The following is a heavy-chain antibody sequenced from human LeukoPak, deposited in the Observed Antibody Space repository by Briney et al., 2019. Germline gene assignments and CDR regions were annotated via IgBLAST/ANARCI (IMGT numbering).Heavy chain of an antibody. CDR1: GFTFGDYA. V-gene: IGHV3-74*01. J-gene: IGHJ6*02. CDR3: ASDRVFYGLDV. Sequence: GGSLRLSCTASGFTFGDYAMSWVRQAPGKGLMWVSRIKSDGSETSYADSVKGRFTISRDNARNTLYLQMNSLRPEDTAIYYCASDRVFYGLDVWGQGTTVTVSS. CDR2: IKSDGSET.